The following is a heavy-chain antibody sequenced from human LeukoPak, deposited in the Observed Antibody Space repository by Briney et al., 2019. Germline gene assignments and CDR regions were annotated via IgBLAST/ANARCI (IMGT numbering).Heavy chain of an antibody. CDR2: INHSGRT. Sequence: SETLSLTCAVYGGSFSGYYWTWIRQPPGKGLEWIGEINHSGRTNYNPSLKSRVTISVDTSKNQFSLKLSSVTAADTAVYYCARGAGSGPRYFDYWAREPWSPSPQ. J-gene: IGHJ4*02. CDR3: ARGAGSGPRYFDY. CDR1: GGSFSGYY. D-gene: IGHD2-15*01. V-gene: IGHV4-34*01.